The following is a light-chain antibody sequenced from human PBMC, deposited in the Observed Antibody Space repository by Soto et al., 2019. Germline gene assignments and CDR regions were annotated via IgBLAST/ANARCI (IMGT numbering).Light chain of an antibody. V-gene: IGLV1-44*01. CDR3: AAWDDSLNGPV. Sequence: QLVLTQPPSASGTPGQRVTISCSGSSSNIGGNTVNWYQQLPGPAPKLLIYRNNQRPSGVPDRFSGSKSGTSASLAISGLQSEDEADYYCAAWDDSLNGPVFGGGTKLTVL. CDR2: RNN. J-gene: IGLJ2*01. CDR1: SSNIGGNT.